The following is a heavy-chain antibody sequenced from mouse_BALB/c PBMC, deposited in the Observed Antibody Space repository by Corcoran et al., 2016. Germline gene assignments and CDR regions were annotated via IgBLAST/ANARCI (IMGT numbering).Heavy chain of an antibody. Sequence: EVKLLESGGGLVQPGGSLKLSCAASGFDFSRYWMSWVRQAPGKGLEWIGEINPDSSTINYTPSLKDKFIISRDNAKNTLYLQISKVRSEDTALYYCARRENWEGFAYWGQGTLVTVSA. CDR2: INPDSSTI. D-gene: IGHD4-1*01. V-gene: IGHV4-1*02. CDR1: GFDFSRYW. J-gene: IGHJ3*01. CDR3: ARRENWEGFAY.